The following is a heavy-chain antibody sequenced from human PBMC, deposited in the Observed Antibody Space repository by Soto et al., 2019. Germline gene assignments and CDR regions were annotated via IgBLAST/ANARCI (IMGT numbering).Heavy chain of an antibody. Sequence: GASVKVSCKASGYTFTGYYMHWVRQAPGQGLEWMGWINPNSGGTNYAQKFQGWVTMTRDTSISTAYMELSRLRSDDTAVYYCARAYYDSSGYPLNWFYPWGQGTLVTVSS. D-gene: IGHD3-22*01. CDR3: ARAYYDSSGYPLNWFYP. CDR1: GYTFTGYY. V-gene: IGHV1-2*04. CDR2: INPNSGGT. J-gene: IGHJ5*02.